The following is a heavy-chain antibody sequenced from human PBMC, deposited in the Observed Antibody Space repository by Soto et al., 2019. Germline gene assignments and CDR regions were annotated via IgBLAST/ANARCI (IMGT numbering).Heavy chain of an antibody. CDR2: IGGGDGST. D-gene: IGHD6-13*01. J-gene: IGHJ3*02. Sequence: EVQLLESGGGLVQPGGSLRLSCAASGFTFINYAMSWVRQAPGKGLEWVSTIGGGDGSTYYADSVKGRFTISRDNSNSALYLQMKSLRVGDTAIYYCAKGILVKPPGTRTFDIWGQGTMVIVSS. CDR1: GFTFINYA. CDR3: AKGILVKPPGTRTFDI. V-gene: IGHV3-23*01.